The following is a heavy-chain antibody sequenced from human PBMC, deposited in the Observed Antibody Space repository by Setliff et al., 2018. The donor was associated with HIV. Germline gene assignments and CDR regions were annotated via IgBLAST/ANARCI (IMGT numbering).Heavy chain of an antibody. Sequence: GASVKVSCKASGVTFSSYAINWVRQAPGQGLEWMGRIIPIFGTTNYAQKFQGRVTITADKSTSTAYMEMSSLRSEDTAIYYCARDRSEAVAGCDAFDIWGQGTMVTVSS. CDR1: GVTFSSYA. V-gene: IGHV1-69*06. CDR2: IIPIFGTT. J-gene: IGHJ3*02. D-gene: IGHD6-19*01. CDR3: ARDRSEAVAGCDAFDI.